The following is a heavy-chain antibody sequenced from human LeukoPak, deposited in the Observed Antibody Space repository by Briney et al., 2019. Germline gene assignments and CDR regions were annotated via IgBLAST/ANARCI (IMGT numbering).Heavy chain of an antibody. CDR2: ISSSGSTI. V-gene: IGHV3-11*01. Sequence: PGGSLRLSCAASGFTFSDYYMSWIHQAPGKGLEWVSYISSSGSTIYYADSVKGRFTISRDNAKNSLYLQMNSLRAEDTAVYYCARAYSGWYASPFDYWGQGTLVTVSS. CDR1: GFTFSDYY. J-gene: IGHJ4*02. CDR3: ARAYSGWYASPFDY. D-gene: IGHD6-19*01.